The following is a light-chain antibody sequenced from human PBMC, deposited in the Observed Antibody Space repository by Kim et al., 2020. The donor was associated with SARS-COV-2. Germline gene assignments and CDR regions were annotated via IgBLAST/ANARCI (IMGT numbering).Light chain of an antibody. J-gene: IGKJ4*01. V-gene: IGKV3-15*01. CDR2: GAS. Sequence: SPGERATLSCRASQSVSRNLAWYQQKPGQAPRLLIYGASTRATGIPARFSGSGSGADFTLTISSLQSEDFAVYYCQQYNEWPPLTFGGGTKVDIK. CDR1: QSVSRN. CDR3: QQYNEWPPLT.